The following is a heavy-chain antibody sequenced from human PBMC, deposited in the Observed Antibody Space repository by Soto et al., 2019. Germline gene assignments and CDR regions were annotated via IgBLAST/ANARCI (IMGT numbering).Heavy chain of an antibody. CDR1: GFVFSSYA. D-gene: IGHD1-26*01. Sequence: GGSLRLSCAASGFVFSSYAMHWVRQAPGKGLEWVALTSYDGSKKYYADSVKGRFTISRDNSKNTLYLQMNSLRDEDTAVYYCAKSIVATTSYFDHWGQGTLVTVSS. J-gene: IGHJ4*02. CDR2: TSYDGSKK. CDR3: AKSIVATTSYFDH. V-gene: IGHV3-30*18.